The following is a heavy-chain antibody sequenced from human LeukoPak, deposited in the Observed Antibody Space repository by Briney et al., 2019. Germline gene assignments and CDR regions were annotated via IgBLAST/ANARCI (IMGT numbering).Heavy chain of an antibody. Sequence: SETLSLTCTVSGGSTSSYYWSWIRQPPGKGLEWIGYIYYSGSTNYNPSLKSRVTISVDTSKNQFSLKLSSVTAADTAVYYCARDTYYYDSSGYPYDAFDIWGQGTMVTVSS. V-gene: IGHV4-59*01. CDR1: GGSTSSYY. J-gene: IGHJ3*02. CDR2: IYYSGST. D-gene: IGHD3-22*01. CDR3: ARDTYYYDSSGYPYDAFDI.